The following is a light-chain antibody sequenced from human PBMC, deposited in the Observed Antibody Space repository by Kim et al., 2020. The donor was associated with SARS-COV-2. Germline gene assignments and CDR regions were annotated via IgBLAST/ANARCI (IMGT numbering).Light chain of an antibody. Sequence: GKSITISFTGSSSDVGAYNYFSWYQQHPGKAPKLIIYDVNKRPSGVSNRFSGSKSGNTASLTISGLQAEDEADYYCSSYTTIRTWVFGGGTQLTVL. CDR2: DVN. CDR1: SSDVGAYNY. J-gene: IGLJ3*02. CDR3: SSYTTIRTWV. V-gene: IGLV2-14*03.